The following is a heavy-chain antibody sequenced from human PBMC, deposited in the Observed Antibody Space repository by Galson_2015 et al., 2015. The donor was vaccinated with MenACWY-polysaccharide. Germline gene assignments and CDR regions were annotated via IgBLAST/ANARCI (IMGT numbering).Heavy chain of an antibody. CDR1: GVTFSSYG. Sequence: SLRLSCAGSGVTFSSYGMGWVRQAPGKGLEWVSGLSPTTGNTYYADSVRGRFTISRDNSKNTLYLQMNSLRAEDTAVYYCAKGADHYGSGNYYDYWGQGTQVTVSS. J-gene: IGHJ4*02. CDR2: LSPTTGNT. CDR3: AKGADHYGSGNYYDY. D-gene: IGHD3-10*01. V-gene: IGHV3-23*01.